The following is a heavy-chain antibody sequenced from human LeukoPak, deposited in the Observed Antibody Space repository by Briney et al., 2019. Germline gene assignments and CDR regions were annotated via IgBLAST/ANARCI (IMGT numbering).Heavy chain of an antibody. D-gene: IGHD3-3*01. CDR1: GFTFSGYW. V-gene: IGHV3-7*03. Sequence: GGSLRLSCAASGFTFSGYWMTWVRQAPGKGLEWVANIKEDGSEKNYVDSVKGRFTISRDNSKNTLYLQMNSLRAEDTAVYYCAKDPEDFWSGYFDYWGQGTLVTVSS. J-gene: IGHJ4*02. CDR3: AKDPEDFWSGYFDY. CDR2: IKEDGSEK.